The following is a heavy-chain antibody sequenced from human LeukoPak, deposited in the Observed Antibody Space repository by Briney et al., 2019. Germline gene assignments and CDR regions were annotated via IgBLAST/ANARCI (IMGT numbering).Heavy chain of an antibody. V-gene: IGHV1-8*01. CDR1: GYTFTSYD. CDR2: MNPNSGNT. Sequence: ASVKVSCKASGYTFTSYDINWVRQATGQGLEWMGWMNPNSGNTGCAQKFQGRVTMTRNTSISTAYMELSSLRSEDTAVYYCARSITMVRGVIDWFDPWGQGTLVTVSS. J-gene: IGHJ5*02. CDR3: ARSITMVRGVIDWFDP. D-gene: IGHD3-10*01.